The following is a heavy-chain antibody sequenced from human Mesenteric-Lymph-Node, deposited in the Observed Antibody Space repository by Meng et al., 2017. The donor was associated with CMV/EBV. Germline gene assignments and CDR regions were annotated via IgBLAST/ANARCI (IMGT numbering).Heavy chain of an antibody. CDR2: IYYSGNI. CDR1: GGSISSSGYY. Sequence: SETLSLTCTISGGSISSSGYYWGWIRQTPGKGLEWIGSIYYSGNIYYNPSLKSRVTISIDTSKNQFSLRVKSVTAADTAVYYCARHSNGGSTHTLFGVVPGRFFDSWGQGTLVTVSS. J-gene: IGHJ4*02. V-gene: IGHV4-39*01. CDR3: ARHSNGGSTHTLFGVVPGRFFDS. D-gene: IGHD3-3*01.